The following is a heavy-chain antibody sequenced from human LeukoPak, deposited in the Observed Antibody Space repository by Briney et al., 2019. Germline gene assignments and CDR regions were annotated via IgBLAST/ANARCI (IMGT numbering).Heavy chain of an antibody. CDR1: GFTFSSYG. V-gene: IGHV3-33*01. CDR3: ARDPQYCSSTSCYLGYYFDY. CDR2: IWYDGSNK. Sequence: GGSLRLSCAASGFTFSSYGMHWVRQAPGEGLEWVAVIWYDGSNKYYADSVKGRFTISRDNSKNTLYLQMNSLRAEDTAVYYCARDPQYCSSTSCYLGYYFDYWGQGTLVTVSS. D-gene: IGHD2-2*01. J-gene: IGHJ4*02.